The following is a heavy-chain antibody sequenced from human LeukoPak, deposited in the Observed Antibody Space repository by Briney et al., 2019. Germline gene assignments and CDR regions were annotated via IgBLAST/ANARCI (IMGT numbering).Heavy chain of an antibody. V-gene: IGHV3-9*01. D-gene: IGHD2-15*01. J-gene: IGHJ5*02. CDR3: AATLYCSGRNCYSYAPFDP. CDR2: ISWNSAYI. CDR1: GFTFDDYA. Sequence: GRSLRLSCAASGFTFDDYAMHWARQAPGKGLEWVSGISWNSAYIDYADSVKGRFTISRDNAQNSLYLQINSLRPEDTALYYCAATLYCSGRNCYSYAPFDPWGQGTLVTVSS.